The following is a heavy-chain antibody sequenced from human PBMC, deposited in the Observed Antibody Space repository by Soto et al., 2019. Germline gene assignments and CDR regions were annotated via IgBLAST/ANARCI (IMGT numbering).Heavy chain of an antibody. J-gene: IGHJ6*03. V-gene: IGHV3-30*18. CDR3: AKDHRNIVATIDAPEHPNSGYYYMDV. Sequence: QVQLVESGGGVVQPGRSLRLSCAASGFTFSSYGMHWVRQAPGKGLEWVAVISYDGSNKYYADSVKGRFTISRDNSKNTLYMKMNSLRAEDTAVYYCAKDHRNIVATIDAPEHPNSGYYYMDVWGKGTTVTVSS. CDR1: GFTFSSYG. CDR2: ISYDGSNK. D-gene: IGHD5-12*01.